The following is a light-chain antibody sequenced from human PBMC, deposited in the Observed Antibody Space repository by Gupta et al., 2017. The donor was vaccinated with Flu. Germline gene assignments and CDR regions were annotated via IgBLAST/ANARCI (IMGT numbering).Light chain of an antibody. V-gene: IGKV1-33*01. Sequence: IQMTQSPSSLSASVGDRVTITCQASQDISNYLNWYQQKPGKAPKLLIYDASNWATGVPSRFSGSGSGTDFTFTISSLQPEDIATYYCQQYDNLPSYTFGQGTRLEIK. CDR3: QQYDNLPSYT. CDR2: DAS. CDR1: QDISNY. J-gene: IGKJ2*01.